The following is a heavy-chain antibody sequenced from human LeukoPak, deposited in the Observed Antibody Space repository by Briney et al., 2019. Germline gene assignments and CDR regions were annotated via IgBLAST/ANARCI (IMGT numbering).Heavy chain of an antibody. CDR1: GFTFSNYA. CDR3: AKAGSMATPTPYYFDY. Sequence: GGSLRLSCAASGFTFSNYAVSWVRQAPGKGLEWVSAFSGSGVSTYYADSVKGRFTISRDNSKNTLYLQMNSLRAEDTAVYYCAKAGSMATPTPYYFDYWGQGTLVTVSS. D-gene: IGHD5-24*01. J-gene: IGHJ4*02. V-gene: IGHV3-23*01. CDR2: FSGSGVST.